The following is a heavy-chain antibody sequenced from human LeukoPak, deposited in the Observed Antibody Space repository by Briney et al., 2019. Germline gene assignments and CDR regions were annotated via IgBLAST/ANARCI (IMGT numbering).Heavy chain of an antibody. D-gene: IGHD5-18*01. CDR1: GGSFSGYY. V-gene: IGHV4-34*01. CDR3: ASSPERYSYGRELYYFDY. Sequence: SETLSLTCAVYGGSFSGYYWSWIRQPPGKGLEWIGEINHSGSTNYNPSLKSRVTISVDTSKNQFSLKLSSVTAADRAVYYCASSPERYSYGRELYYFDYWGQGTLVTVSS. CDR2: INHSGST. J-gene: IGHJ4*02.